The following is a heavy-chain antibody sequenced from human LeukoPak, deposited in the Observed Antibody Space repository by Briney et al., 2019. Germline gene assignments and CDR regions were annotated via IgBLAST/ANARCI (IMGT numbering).Heavy chain of an antibody. CDR1: GFTFSTYG. CDR2: ISYEGSNR. D-gene: IGHD4-23*01. V-gene: IGHV3-30*03. J-gene: IGHJ3*02. CDR3: ATGGASVFLDAFDI. Sequence: PGGSLRLSCAASGFTFSTYGMHWVRQAPGKGLEWVAVISYEGSNRFYADSVKGRFTISRDNSKNTLYLQMNSLRAEDTAVYYCATGGASVFLDAFDIWGQGTMVTVSS.